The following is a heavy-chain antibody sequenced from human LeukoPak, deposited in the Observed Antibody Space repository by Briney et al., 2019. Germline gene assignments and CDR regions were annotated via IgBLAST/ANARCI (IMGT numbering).Heavy chain of an antibody. Sequence: GGSLRLSCAASGFALSDYALSWVRQAPGKGLEWVAHIKEYEGDFYLDSVRGRFTASRDNALNSVYLQMNSLRANDTAVYYCARWRGAQSEFDYWGQGALVTVSS. J-gene: IGHJ4*02. D-gene: IGHD1-26*01. V-gene: IGHV3-7*01. CDR1: GFALSDYA. CDR3: ARWRGAQSEFDY. CDR2: IKEYEGD.